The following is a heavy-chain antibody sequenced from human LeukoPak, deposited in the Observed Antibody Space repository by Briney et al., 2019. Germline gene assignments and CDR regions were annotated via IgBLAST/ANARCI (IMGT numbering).Heavy chain of an antibody. CDR3: ARSTARFGFDY. Sequence: SETLSLTCTVSGGSISSYYWSWIRQPPGKGLEWIGYIYYSGSTNYNPSLKSRVTISVATSKNQFSLKLSSVTAADTAVYYCARSTARFGFDYWGQGTLVTVSS. CDR1: GGSISSYY. CDR2: IYYSGST. D-gene: IGHD3-10*01. V-gene: IGHV4-59*08. J-gene: IGHJ4*02.